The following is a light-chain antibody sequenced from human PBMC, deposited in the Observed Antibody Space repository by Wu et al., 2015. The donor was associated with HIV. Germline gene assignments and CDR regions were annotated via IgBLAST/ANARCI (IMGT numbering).Light chain of an antibody. CDR3: QQYTNWPPLT. J-gene: IGKJ4*01. Sequence: EILMTQSPATLSVSPGERATLSCRASQSVNRALAWYQQRPGQAPRLLIYDAYTRATGVPARFTGTGYGTDFTLTISGLRSDDVAVYYCQQYTNWPPLTFGGGTRVEIK. CDR1: QSVNRA. V-gene: IGKV3-15*01. CDR2: DAY.